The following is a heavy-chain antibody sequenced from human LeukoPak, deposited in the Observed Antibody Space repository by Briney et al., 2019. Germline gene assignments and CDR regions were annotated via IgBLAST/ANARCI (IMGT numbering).Heavy chain of an antibody. Sequence: GGSLGLSCAASGFTFSSYWVSWVRQAPGKGLEWLVNINQYGSESYSVDSVKGRFTISRDNTKNSLYLQMSSLRAEDAAVYYCATYDFWSGFGLGNWGQGTLVTVSS. CDR2: INQYGSES. CDR3: ATYDFWSGFGLGN. CDR1: GFTFSSYW. V-gene: IGHV3-7*01. D-gene: IGHD3-3*01. J-gene: IGHJ4*02.